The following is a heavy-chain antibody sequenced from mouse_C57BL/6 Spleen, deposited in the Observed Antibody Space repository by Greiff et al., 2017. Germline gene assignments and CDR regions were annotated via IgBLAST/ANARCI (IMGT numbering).Heavy chain of an antibody. Sequence: QVQLQQPGAELVKPGASVKLSCKASGYTFTSYWMQWVKQRPGQGLEWIGEIDPSDSYTNYNQKFKGKATLTVDTSSSTAYMQLSSLTSEDSAVYYCARAPPFYAMDDWGQGTSVTVSS. V-gene: IGHV1-50*01. CDR1: GYTFTSYW. CDR2: IDPSDSYT. J-gene: IGHJ4*01. CDR3: ARAPPFYAMDD.